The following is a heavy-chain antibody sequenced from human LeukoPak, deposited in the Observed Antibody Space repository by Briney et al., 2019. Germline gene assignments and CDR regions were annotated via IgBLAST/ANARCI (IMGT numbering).Heavy chain of an antibody. Sequence: GGSLRLSCAASGFTFSCYAMHWVRQAPGKGLEWVAVIWYDGSNKYYADSVKGRFTISRDNSKNTLYLQMNSLRAEDTAVYYCARGDYGDYDDGGYWGQGTLVTVSS. CDR2: IWYDGSNK. CDR1: GFTFSCYA. D-gene: IGHD4-17*01. J-gene: IGHJ4*02. V-gene: IGHV3-33*08. CDR3: ARGDYGDYDDGGY.